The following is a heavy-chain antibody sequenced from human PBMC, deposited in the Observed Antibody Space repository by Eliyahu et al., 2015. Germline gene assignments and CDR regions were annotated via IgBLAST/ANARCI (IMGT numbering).Heavy chain of an antibody. CDR3: ARAVGAQIDY. J-gene: IGHJ4*02. V-gene: IGHV1-69*01. D-gene: IGHD3-10*01. Sequence: QVLLVQSGAEVKKPASSVKVSCKAAGGTFSTYGISWVRQAPGQGLEWMGGIIPIFGTTDYAQKFQGRVTITADESTSTAYMELSSLRSEDTAIYYCARAVGAQIDYWGQGTLVTVSS. CDR1: GGTFSTYG. CDR2: IIPIFGTT.